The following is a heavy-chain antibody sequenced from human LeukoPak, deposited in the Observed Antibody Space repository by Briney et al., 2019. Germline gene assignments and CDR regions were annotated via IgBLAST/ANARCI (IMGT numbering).Heavy chain of an antibody. Sequence: PSETLSLTCAVCGGSFSGYYWSWIRQPPGKGLEWIGEIDHSGSTNYNPSLKSRVTISVDTSKNQFSLKLSSVTAADTAVYYCARVGAVAGISYYYYYMDVWGKGTTVTVSS. CDR2: IDHSGST. D-gene: IGHD6-19*01. J-gene: IGHJ6*03. CDR1: GGSFSGYY. CDR3: ARVGAVAGISYYYYYMDV. V-gene: IGHV4-34*01.